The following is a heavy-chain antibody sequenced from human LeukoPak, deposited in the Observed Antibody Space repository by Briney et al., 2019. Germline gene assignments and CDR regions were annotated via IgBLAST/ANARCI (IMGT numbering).Heavy chain of an antibody. V-gene: IGHV4-61*02. CDR2: IFISGST. CDR3: ARGRDYDSSGYDWFDP. CDR1: GGSISSGSYY. D-gene: IGHD3-22*01. Sequence: SETLSLTCTVSGGSISSGSYYWSWIRQPAGKGLEWIGRIFISGSTNYNPSLKSRVTISVDTSKNQFSLKLSSVTAADTAVYYCARGRDYDSSGYDWFDPWGQGTLVTVSS. J-gene: IGHJ5*02.